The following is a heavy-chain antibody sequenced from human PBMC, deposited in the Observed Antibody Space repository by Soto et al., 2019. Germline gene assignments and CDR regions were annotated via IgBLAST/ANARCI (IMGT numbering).Heavy chain of an antibody. CDR3: AKSSGGSDAFDI. CDR2: ISGSGGST. CDR1: GFTFNNYA. D-gene: IGHD3-16*01. V-gene: IGHV3-23*01. Sequence: PGGSLRLSCAASGFTFNNYAMSWVRQAPGKGLEWVSAISGSGGSTYYADSVKGRFTISRDNSKNTLYLQMNSLRAEDTAVYYCAKSSGGSDAFDIWGQGTMVTVSS. J-gene: IGHJ3*02.